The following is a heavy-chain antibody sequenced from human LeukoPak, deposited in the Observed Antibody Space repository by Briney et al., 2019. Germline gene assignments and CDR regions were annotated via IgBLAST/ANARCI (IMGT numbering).Heavy chain of an antibody. CDR3: ARVRGEYYFDY. D-gene: IGHD2/OR15-2a*01. J-gene: IGHJ4*02. CDR1: HYSFTNYI. Sequence: ASVTVSCKAAHYSFTNYIITWVRQAPGQGLEWMGWISDYNGNTDYAQKLQGRVTMTTDTSTSTAYMELRSLRSDDTAVYYCARVRGEYYFDYWGQGTLVTVSS. CDR2: ISDYNGNT. V-gene: IGHV1-18*04.